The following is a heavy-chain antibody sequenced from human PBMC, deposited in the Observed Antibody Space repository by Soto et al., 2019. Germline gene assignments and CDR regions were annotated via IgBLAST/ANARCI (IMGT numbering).Heavy chain of an antibody. V-gene: IGHV4-34*01. J-gene: IGHJ5*02. CDR3: ARGGLATIRLRWFDP. D-gene: IGHD5-12*01. CDR2: INHSGST. Sequence: SETLSLTCDVYGGSFSGYYWSWIRQPPGKGLEWIGEINHSGSTNYNPSLKSRVTISVDTCKNQFSLKLSSVTAADTAVYYCARGGLATIRLRWFDPWGQGTLVTVSS. CDR1: GGSFSGYY.